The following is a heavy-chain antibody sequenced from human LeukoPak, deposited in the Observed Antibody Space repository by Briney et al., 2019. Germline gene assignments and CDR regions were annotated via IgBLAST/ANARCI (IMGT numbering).Heavy chain of an antibody. CDR3: AKDLSGGWYPHNFDY. CDR2: ISGGGDNT. Sequence: PGASPRLSCAASGFTFSSYAMSWVRQAPGKGLEWVSCISGGGDNTYYADSVKGRFTISRDNSKNTVFLQMNSLRAEDTAVYYCAKDLSGGWYPHNFDYWGQGTLVTVSS. J-gene: IGHJ4*02. CDR1: GFTFSSYA. D-gene: IGHD6-19*01. V-gene: IGHV3-23*01.